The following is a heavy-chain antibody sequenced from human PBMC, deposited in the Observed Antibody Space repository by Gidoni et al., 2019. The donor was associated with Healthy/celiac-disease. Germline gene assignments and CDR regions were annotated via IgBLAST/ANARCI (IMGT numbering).Heavy chain of an antibody. J-gene: IGHJ3*02. V-gene: IGHV1-24*01. Sequence: QVQRVQSGAEVKKPGASVKVSCKVSGYTRTELSLHWVRQAPGKGLEWIGGFDPEDGETIHAQKFQGRVTMTEDTSTDTAYMELSSLRSEDTAVYYCATGIVGATRGWEGDIWGQGTMVTVSS. CDR1: GYTRTELS. D-gene: IGHD1-26*01. CDR3: ATGIVGATRGWEGDI. CDR2: FDPEDGET.